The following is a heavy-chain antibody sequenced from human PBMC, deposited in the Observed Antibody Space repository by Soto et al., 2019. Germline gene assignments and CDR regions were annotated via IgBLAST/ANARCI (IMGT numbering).Heavy chain of an antibody. J-gene: IGHJ6*02. Sequence: GGSLRLSCAASGFTFSSYAMSWVRQAPGKGLEWVSAISGSGGSTYYADSVKGRFTISRDNSKNTLYLQMNSLRAEDTAVYYCAKDLRSLGVVIIVSHYGMDVWGQGTTVTVSS. CDR3: AKDLRSLGVVIIVSHYGMDV. CDR2: ISGSGGST. CDR1: GFTFSSYA. V-gene: IGHV3-23*01. D-gene: IGHD3-3*01.